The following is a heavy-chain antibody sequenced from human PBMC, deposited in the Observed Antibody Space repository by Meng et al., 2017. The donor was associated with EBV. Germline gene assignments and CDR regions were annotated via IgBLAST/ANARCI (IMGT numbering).Heavy chain of an antibody. J-gene: IGHJ4*02. D-gene: IGHD3-10*01. Sequence: QSTLKGAGHALGKPKQTITLTCTLSGFSLSTSGVGVGWIRQPPGKALDWLVLYYWDGDNHYNPSVRSRLTSTKGTSENQVILTLTNVDPVDTGTYYCAHRHRDAGFGEAFDYWGPGILVTVSS. CDR1: GFSLSTSGVG. CDR3: AHRHRDAGFGEAFDY. V-gene: IGHV2-5*02. CDR2: YYWDGDN.